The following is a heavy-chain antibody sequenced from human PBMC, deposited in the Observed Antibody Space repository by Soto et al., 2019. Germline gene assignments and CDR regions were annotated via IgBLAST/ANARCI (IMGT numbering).Heavy chain of an antibody. V-gene: IGHV1-3*01. Sequence: ASVKVSCKAPGDTFTSYYLNWVRQAPGQSLEWMGWLNGGTGQTRYSQKFQDRVIITRDTSASTGYMELSSLTSEDTAVYYCARGKGMEENYFYYGLDIWGQGTTVTVSS. D-gene: IGHD1-1*01. CDR2: LNGGTGQT. CDR1: GDTFTSYY. J-gene: IGHJ6*02. CDR3: ARGKGMEENYFYYGLDI.